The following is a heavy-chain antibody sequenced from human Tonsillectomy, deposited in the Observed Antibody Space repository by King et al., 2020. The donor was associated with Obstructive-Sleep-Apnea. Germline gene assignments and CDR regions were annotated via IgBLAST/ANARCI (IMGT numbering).Heavy chain of an antibody. CDR1: GYSISSGYY. CDR2: IYHSGRT. Sequence: VQLQESGPGLVKPSETLSLTCTVSGYSISSGYYWGWIRQPPGKGLEWIGSIYHSGRTYYNPSLKSRDTISVDTSKNQFSLKLSSVTAADTAVYYCARRTYYYDSSGYSEFSPFDYWGQGTLVTVSS. V-gene: IGHV4-38-2*02. J-gene: IGHJ4*02. D-gene: IGHD3-22*01. CDR3: ARRTYYYDSSGYSEFSPFDY.